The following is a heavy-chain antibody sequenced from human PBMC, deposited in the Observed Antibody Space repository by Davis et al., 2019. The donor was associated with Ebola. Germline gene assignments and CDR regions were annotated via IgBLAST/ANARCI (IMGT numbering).Heavy chain of an antibody. CDR2: ISDSGGNT. J-gene: IGHJ3*02. CDR1: EFSFSSYA. Sequence: GESLKISCEAHEFSFSSYAMSWVRQAPGKGLEWVSLISDSGGNTYYADSVKGRFTIPRDNSKNTLYLQMNSLRVEDSAIYYCVKDSSNIWFDIWGQGTLVTVSS. D-gene: IGHD2/OR15-2a*01. V-gene: IGHV3-23*01. CDR3: VKDSSNIWFDI.